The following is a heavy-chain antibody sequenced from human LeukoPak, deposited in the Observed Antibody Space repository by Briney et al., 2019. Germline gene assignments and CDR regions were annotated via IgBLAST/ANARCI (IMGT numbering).Heavy chain of an antibody. CDR3: ARESEYSSSEGYYYYMDV. CDR2: ISSNGGST. V-gene: IGHV3-64*01. CDR1: GFTFSSYA. D-gene: IGHD6-6*01. J-gene: IGHJ6*03. Sequence: SGGSLRLSCAASGFTFSSYAMHWVRQAPGKGLEYVSAISSNGGSTYYANSVKGRFTISRDNSKNTLYLQMGSLRAEDMAVYYCARESEYSSSEGYYYYMDVWGKGTTVTVSS.